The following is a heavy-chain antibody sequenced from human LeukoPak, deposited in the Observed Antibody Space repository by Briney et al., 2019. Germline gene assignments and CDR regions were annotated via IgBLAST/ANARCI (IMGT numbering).Heavy chain of an antibody. J-gene: IGHJ3*02. CDR2: IKQDGSEK. CDR3: ARERRIAVAGPLPDAFDI. Sequence: GGSLRLSCAASGFTFSSYWMSWVRQAPGKGLEWVANIKQDGSEKYYVDSVKGRFTISRDNAKNSLYLQMNSLRAEDTAVYYCARERRIAVAGPLPDAFDIWGQGTMVTVSS. D-gene: IGHD6-19*01. CDR1: GFTFSSYW. V-gene: IGHV3-7*01.